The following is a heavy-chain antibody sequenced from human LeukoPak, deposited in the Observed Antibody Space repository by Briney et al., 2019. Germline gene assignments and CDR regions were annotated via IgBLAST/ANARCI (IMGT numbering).Heavy chain of an antibody. V-gene: IGHV4-59*01. J-gene: IGHJ3*02. CDR1: GGSISSYY. D-gene: IGHD3-10*01. CDR3: ARIQGSDDAFDI. Sequence: SETLSLTCTVSGGSISSYYWSWIRQPPGKGLEWIGYIYYSGSTNYNPSLKSRVTISVDTSKNQFSLKLSSVTAADTAVYYCARIQGSDDAFDIWGQGTMVTVSS. CDR2: IYYSGST.